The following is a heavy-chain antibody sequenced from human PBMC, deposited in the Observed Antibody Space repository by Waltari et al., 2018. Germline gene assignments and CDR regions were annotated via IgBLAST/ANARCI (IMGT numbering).Heavy chain of an antibody. Sequence: QVQLVESGGGVVQPGRSLRLSCAASGFTFSSYAMHWVRQAPGKGLEWVAVISYDGSNKYYADSVKGRFTISRDNSKNTLYLQMNSLRAEDTAVYYCARDTSRGYDFWSTNYYYYYGMDVWGQGTTVTVSS. CDR3: ARDTSRGYDFWSTNYYYYYGMDV. D-gene: IGHD3-3*01. CDR2: ISYDGSNK. J-gene: IGHJ6*02. V-gene: IGHV3-30*01. CDR1: GFTFSSYA.